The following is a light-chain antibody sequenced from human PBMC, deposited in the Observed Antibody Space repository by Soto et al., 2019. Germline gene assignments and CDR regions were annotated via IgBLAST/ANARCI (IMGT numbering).Light chain of an antibody. J-gene: IGKJ1*01. V-gene: IGKV1-39*01. Sequence: DIQMTQSPSSLSASVGDRVTITCRASQSISSYLNWYQQKPGKAPKLLIYAASSLQSGVPSRFSGSGSVTDFTLTISSLQPEDFATYYCQQSYSTTQKTFGQGTKVEIK. CDR3: QQSYSTTQKT. CDR1: QSISSY. CDR2: AAS.